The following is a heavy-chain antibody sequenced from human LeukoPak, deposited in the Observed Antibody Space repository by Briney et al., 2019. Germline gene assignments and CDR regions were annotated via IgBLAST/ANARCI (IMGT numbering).Heavy chain of an antibody. CDR1: HVSISTYY. V-gene: IGHV4-59*01. J-gene: IGHJ5*02. CDR2: IHYSGKT. D-gene: IGHD3-10*01. Sequence: SETLSLTCTVSHVSISTYYWSWIRQPPGKGLEWMGYIHYSGKTNYNPSLKSRVTISVDTSKRQLSLMLRSVTAADTAVYYCARDIYGSGHGWFDTWGQGRLVTVS. CDR3: ARDIYGSGHGWFDT.